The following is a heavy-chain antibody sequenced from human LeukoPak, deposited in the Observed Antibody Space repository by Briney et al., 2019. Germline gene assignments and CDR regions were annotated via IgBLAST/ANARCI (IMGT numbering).Heavy chain of an antibody. V-gene: IGHV1-18*01. D-gene: IGHD5-24*01. CDR1: GYTFTSYG. CDR2: ISAYNGNT. J-gene: IGHJ6*03. CDR3: ARETTLTPGYYYYMDV. Sequence: ASVKVSCKASGYTFTSYGISWVRQAPGQGLEWMGWISAYNGNTNYAQKLQGRVTMTTDTSTSTAYMELRSLGSDDTAVYYCARETTLTPGYYYYMDVWGKGTTVTVSS.